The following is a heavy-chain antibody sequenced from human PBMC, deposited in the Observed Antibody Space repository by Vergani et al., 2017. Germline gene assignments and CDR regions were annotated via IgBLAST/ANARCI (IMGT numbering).Heavy chain of an antibody. J-gene: IGHJ4*02. V-gene: IGHV3-23*01. CDR1: GFTFSSNA. CDR3: AGPQGTSAYYYGGFDY. CDR2: IGGDGNT. Sequence: EVQLWDSGGGLAQPGGSLRLSCVASGFTFSSNAMSWVRQAPGKGLEWVSGIGGDGNTHYADSVKGRFTISRDNSKNTLSLQMNSLTAEDTAIYYCAGPQGTSAYYYGGFDYWGQGILVTVSS. D-gene: IGHD3-22*01.